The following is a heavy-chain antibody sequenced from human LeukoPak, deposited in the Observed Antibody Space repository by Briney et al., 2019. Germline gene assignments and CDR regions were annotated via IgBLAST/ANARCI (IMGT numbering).Heavy chain of an antibody. D-gene: IGHD6-13*01. CDR3: VKAHSSSWYYFEY. CDR1: GFTFSSYG. CDR2: ISSNGGST. Sequence: PGGSLRLSCSASGFTFSSYGMHWGRQAPGKGLEHVSAISSNGGSTYYADSVKGRVTISRDNSKDTVYLQMSSLRAEDTAVYYCVKAHSSSWYYFEYWGQGTLVTVSS. V-gene: IGHV3-64D*06. J-gene: IGHJ4*02.